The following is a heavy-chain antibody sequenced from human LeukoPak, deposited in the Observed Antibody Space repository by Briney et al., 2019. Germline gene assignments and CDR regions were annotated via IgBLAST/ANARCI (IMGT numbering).Heavy chain of an antibody. J-gene: IGHJ4*02. D-gene: IGHD3-3*01. CDR3: AKDVDFWSGYPYYFDY. V-gene: IGHV3-30*02. CDR1: GFTFSSYG. Sequence: GGSLRLSCAASGFTFSSYGMHWVRQAPGKGLEWVAFIRYDGSNKYYADSVKGRFTISRDNSKNTLYLQMSSLRAEDTAVYYCAKDVDFWSGYPYYFDYWGQGTLVTVSS. CDR2: IRYDGSNK.